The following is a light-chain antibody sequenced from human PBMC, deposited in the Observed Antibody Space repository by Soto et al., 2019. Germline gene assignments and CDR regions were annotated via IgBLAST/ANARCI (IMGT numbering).Light chain of an antibody. CDR2: YIS. Sequence: DIVMTPSPATLSVSPGETASLSCRASQSAGNFLAWYQQKPGQAPRLLIYYISTRATGIPARFSGSGSGTDFTLTISSLEPEDFAVYYCHQRKSWPRTFGQGTKGDIK. CDR3: HQRKSWPRT. V-gene: IGKV3-11*01. CDR1: QSAGNF. J-gene: IGKJ1*01.